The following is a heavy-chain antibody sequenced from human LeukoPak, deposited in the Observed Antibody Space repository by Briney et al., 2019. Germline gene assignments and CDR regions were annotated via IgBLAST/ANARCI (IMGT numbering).Heavy chain of an antibody. Sequence: PGGSLRLSCAASGFIFSSCEMNWVRQAPGKGLEWLSYISSGGSTIHYADSVKGRFTISRDDARNSLHLQMNSLRADDTGIYYCATRFLEVDDPWGQGTLVTVSS. J-gene: IGHJ5*02. D-gene: IGHD3-3*01. CDR1: GFIFSSCE. CDR3: ATRFLEVDDP. V-gene: IGHV3-48*03. CDR2: ISSGGSTI.